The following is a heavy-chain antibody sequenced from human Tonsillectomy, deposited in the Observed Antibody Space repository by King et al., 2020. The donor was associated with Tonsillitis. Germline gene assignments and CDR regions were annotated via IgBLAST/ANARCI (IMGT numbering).Heavy chain of an antibody. CDR3: ARDRGDPLQCLVLDWDY. CDR1: GYTFSSYG. D-gene: IGHD6-19*01. J-gene: IGHJ4*02. Sequence: QLVQSGAEVKKPGASVKVSCKASGYTFSSYGFSWVRQAPGQGLEWMGWISAYTGDRTYAQKLQDRVTMTTDRSTYTAYMELRSLRSDDTAIYYCARDRGDPLQCLVLDWDYWGQGTLVTVSS. CDR2: ISAYTGDR. V-gene: IGHV1-18*01.